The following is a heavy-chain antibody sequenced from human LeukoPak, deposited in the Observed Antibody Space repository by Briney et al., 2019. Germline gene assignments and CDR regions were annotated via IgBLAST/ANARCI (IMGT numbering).Heavy chain of an antibody. CDR2: IFFSVST. Sequence: SETLSLTCTVSGGSISSYYWSWIRQPPGKGLEWIGYIFFSVSTNSNPSPKSRVTISVDTSKSQFSPNLSSVTAADTAVYYCAREKSSGWYGGDFGYWGQGTLVSVSS. V-gene: IGHV4-59*01. J-gene: IGHJ4*02. CDR1: GGSISSYY. D-gene: IGHD6-19*01. CDR3: AREKSSGWYGGDFGY.